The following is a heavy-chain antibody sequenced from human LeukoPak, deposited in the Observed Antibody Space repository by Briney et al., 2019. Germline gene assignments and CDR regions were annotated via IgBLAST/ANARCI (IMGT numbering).Heavy chain of an antibody. D-gene: IGHD2-21*01. J-gene: IGHJ5*02. V-gene: IGHV4-59*11. CDR3: ARGETRINWFDP. CDR1: GGSISSHY. CDR2: IYYSGSN. Sequence: PSETLPLTCTVSGGSISSHYWSWIRQPPGKGLEWIGYIYYSGSNNYNPSLKSRVTISVDTSKDRFSLRLSSVTAAETAVYYCARGETRINWFDPWGQGTLVTVSS.